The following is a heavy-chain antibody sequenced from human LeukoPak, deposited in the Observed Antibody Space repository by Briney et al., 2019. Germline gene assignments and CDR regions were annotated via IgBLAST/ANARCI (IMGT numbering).Heavy chain of an antibody. CDR1: GYTFTDYY. J-gene: IGHJ4*02. V-gene: IGHV1-2*02. CDR2: INPNRGGT. Sequence: ASVKVSCKASGYTFTDYYINWIRQAPGQGLEWMGWINPNRGGTSYAQNFQGRVTMIRDTPITTAYMELSRLRSDDTAVYYCARRQIDCSTTSCYVDYWGQGTLVTVSS. D-gene: IGHD2-2*01. CDR3: ARRQIDCSTTSCYVDY.